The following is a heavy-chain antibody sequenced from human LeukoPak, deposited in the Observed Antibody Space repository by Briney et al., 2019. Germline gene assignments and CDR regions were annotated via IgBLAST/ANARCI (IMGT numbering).Heavy chain of an antibody. D-gene: IGHD4-23*01. J-gene: IGHJ4*02. CDR2: ISPRSSTI. CDR1: GFTFSNYY. CDR3: VRWSDCVEGGNRY. V-gene: IGHV3-11*01. Sequence: GGSLRLSCAASGFTFSNYYMSWIRHAQGKGLELISYISPRSSTIYYADSVKGRFTIFRDNAKNSLYLQMNSLRAAETAADSCVRWSDCVEGGNRYWGQGTLVTVSS.